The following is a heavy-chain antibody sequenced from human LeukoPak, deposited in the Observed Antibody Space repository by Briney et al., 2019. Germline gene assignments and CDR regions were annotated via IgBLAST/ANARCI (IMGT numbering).Heavy chain of an antibody. CDR2: ISGSGGST. J-gene: IGHJ4*02. D-gene: IGHD3-16*02. V-gene: IGHV3-23*01. CDR1: GFTFSRYA. Sequence: PGGSLRLSCAASGFTFSRYAMTWVRQGPEKGLEWLSAISGSGGSTYYADSVKGRFTISRDNSKNTLYLQMNSLRVEDTAVYYCAGRGSDHVWGSYRGDYWGQGTLVTVSS. CDR3: AGRGSDHVWGSYRGDY.